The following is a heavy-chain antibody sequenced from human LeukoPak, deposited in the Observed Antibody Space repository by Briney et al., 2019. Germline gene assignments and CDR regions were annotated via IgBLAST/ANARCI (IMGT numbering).Heavy chain of an antibody. CDR3: ARDQGVSMLYTYYYYGMDV. J-gene: IGHJ6*02. CDR2: IWYDGSNK. Sequence: RGSLRLSCAASGFTFSSYGMHWVSQAPGKGLDWVAAIWYDGSNKYYADSVKGRFTISRDNSKNTLYLQMNSLRAEDTAVYYCARDQGVSMLYTYYYYGMDVWGQGTTVTVSS. V-gene: IGHV3-33*01. CDR1: GFTFSSYG. D-gene: IGHD2-8*01.